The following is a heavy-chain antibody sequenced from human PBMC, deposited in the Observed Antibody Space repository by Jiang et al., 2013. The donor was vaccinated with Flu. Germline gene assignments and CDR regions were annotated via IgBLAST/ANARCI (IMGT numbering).Heavy chain of an antibody. V-gene: IGHV5-51*01. J-gene: IGHJ4*02. CDR2: IYPGDSDT. D-gene: IGHD6-19*01. CDR3: ARQGHSIAVAADY. Sequence: GAEVKKPGESLKISCRISGYNFNNYWIGWVRQMPGKGLEWMGIIYPGDSDTRCSPSFQGQVTISADKSISTAYLQWSSLKASDTAMYYCARQGHSIAVAADYWGQGTLVTVSS. CDR1: GYNFNNYW.